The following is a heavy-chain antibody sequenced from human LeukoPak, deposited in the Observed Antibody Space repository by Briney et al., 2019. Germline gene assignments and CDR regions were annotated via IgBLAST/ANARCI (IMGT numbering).Heavy chain of an antibody. V-gene: IGHV3-49*04. D-gene: IGHD3-10*01. CDR2: IRSKAYGATT. CDR1: GFIVGDHA. CDR3: SRGPILLWIHNGMDV. J-gene: IGHJ6*02. Sequence: GGSLRLACIASGFIVGDHAMSWVRQAPGKGLEWVGFIRSKAYGATTEYAASVKGRFTISRDDSNGIAYLQMDYLKTEDTALYYCSRGPILLWIHNGMDVWGQGTTVTVSS.